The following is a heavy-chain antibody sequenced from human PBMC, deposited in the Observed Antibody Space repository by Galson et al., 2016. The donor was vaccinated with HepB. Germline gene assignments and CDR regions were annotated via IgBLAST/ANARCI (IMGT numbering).Heavy chain of an antibody. CDR2: MYSSGTT. CDR3: ARHVHYNSPPIGFDS. D-gene: IGHD1-14*01. CDR1: GGSIGSSSLY. Sequence: VSGGSIGSSSLYWGWIRQPPGKGLEWIGSMYSSGTTYYNPSLERRVTISVDTSKNQFSLKVKYVTAADTAVYYCARHVHYNSPPIGFDSWGQGTLVTVSS. V-gene: IGHV4-39*01. J-gene: IGHJ5*01.